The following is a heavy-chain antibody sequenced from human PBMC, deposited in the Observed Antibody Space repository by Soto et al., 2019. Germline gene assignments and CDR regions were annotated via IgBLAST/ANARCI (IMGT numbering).Heavy chain of an antibody. D-gene: IGHD3-9*01. Sequence: PGGSLRLSCAASGFTFDDYAMHWVRQAPGKGLEWVSGISWNSGSIGYADSVKGRFTISRDNAKNSLYLQMNSLRAEDTALYYCAKAGNYDILTGLDYWGQGTLVTVSS. CDR1: GFTFDDYA. V-gene: IGHV3-9*01. CDR3: AKAGNYDILTGLDY. CDR2: ISWNSGSI. J-gene: IGHJ4*02.